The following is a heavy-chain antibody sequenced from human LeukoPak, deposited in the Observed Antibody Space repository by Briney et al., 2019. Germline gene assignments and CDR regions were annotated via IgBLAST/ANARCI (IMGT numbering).Heavy chain of an antibody. D-gene: IGHD6-13*01. CDR1: GGSISSSSYY. CDR2: IYYSGST. V-gene: IGHV4-39*07. CDR3: ARDLRPSLRVSAAGISR. Sequence: SETLSLTCTVSGGSISSSSYYWGWIRQPPGKGLEWIGSIYYSGSTYYNPSLKSRVTISVDTSKNQFSLKLSSVTAADTAVYYCARDLRPSLRVSAAGISRWGQGTLVTVSS. J-gene: IGHJ4*02.